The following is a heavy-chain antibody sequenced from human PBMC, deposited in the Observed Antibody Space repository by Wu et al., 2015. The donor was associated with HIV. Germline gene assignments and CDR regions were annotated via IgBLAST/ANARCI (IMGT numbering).Heavy chain of an antibody. CDR1: GYTFTNSY. CDR2: INPSGGAT. J-gene: IGHJ4*02. D-gene: IGHD4-11*01. V-gene: IGHV1-2*02. Sequence: QVRLVQSGAEVKKPGASVKVSCETSGYTFTNSYIHWVRQAPGHGLEWMAWINPSGGATIYAEAFEGRVTVTTDTSMKTVYMELESLTSGDMAMYFCARDATPITTEFDYWGQGTLITVSS. CDR3: ARDATPITTEFDY.